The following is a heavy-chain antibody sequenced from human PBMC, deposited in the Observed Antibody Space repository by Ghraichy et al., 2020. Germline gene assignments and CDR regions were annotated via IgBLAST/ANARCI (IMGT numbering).Heavy chain of an antibody. D-gene: IGHD2-2*01. Sequence: GGSLRLSCAASGFTFSSYSMNWVRQAPGKGLEWVSSISSSSSYIYYADSVKGRFTISRDNAKNSLYLQMNSLRAEDTAVYYCARDRFCSSTSCYYYYYYMDVWGKGTTVTVSS. J-gene: IGHJ6*03. CDR2: ISSSSSYI. CDR1: GFTFSSYS. CDR3: ARDRFCSSTSCYYYYYYMDV. V-gene: IGHV3-21*01.